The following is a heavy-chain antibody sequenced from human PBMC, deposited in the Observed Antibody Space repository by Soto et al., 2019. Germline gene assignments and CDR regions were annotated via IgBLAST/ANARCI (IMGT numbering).Heavy chain of an antibody. CDR1: GFTFSSYG. D-gene: IGHD3-9*01. V-gene: IGHV3-33*01. CDR2: IWYDGSNK. CDR3: ARDEVPYDILNGLVFDY. J-gene: IGHJ4*02. Sequence: GGSLRLSCAASGFTFSSYGMHWVRQAPGKGLEWVAVIWYDGSNKYYADSVKGRFTISRDNSKNTLYLQMNSLRAEDTAVYYCARDEVPYDILNGLVFDYWGQGTLVTV.